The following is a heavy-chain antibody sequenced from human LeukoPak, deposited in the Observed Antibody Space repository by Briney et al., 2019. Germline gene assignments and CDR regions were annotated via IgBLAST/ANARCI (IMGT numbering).Heavy chain of an antibody. CDR3: AKGLAGAGTDY. CDR1: GFTFSSYA. D-gene: IGHD6-19*01. CDR2: ISYDISKT. J-gene: IGHJ4*02. V-gene: IGHV3-30-3*01. Sequence: GGSLRLSCTASGFTFSSYALHWVRQAPGKGLEWVAAISYDISKTFYGDSVKGRFTISRDNSKNTLYLQMNSLRAEDTAVYYCAKGLAGAGTDYWGQGTLVTVSS.